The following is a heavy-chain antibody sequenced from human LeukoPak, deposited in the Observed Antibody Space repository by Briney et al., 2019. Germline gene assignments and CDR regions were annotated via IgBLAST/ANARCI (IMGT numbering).Heavy chain of an antibody. CDR2: IWNDGSNT. V-gene: IGHV3-33*08. CDR3: ARDNAGLVKHLDAFDL. CDR1: GFTFSSYA. D-gene: IGHD1-26*01. Sequence: PGGSLRLSCAASGFTFSSYAMSWVRQAPGKGLEWVAVIWNDGSNTYYADSVKGLFTISRDNSKNTVYLQMNSLRAEDTAVNYCARDNAGLVKHLDAFDLWGQGTMVTVAS. J-gene: IGHJ3*01.